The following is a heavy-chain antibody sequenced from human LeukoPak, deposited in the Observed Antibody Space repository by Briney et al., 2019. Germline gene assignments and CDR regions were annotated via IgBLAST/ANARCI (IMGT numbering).Heavy chain of an antibody. V-gene: IGHV7-4-1*02. J-gene: IGHJ5*02. D-gene: IGHD4-23*01. CDR1: GYTFTSYA. CDR2: INTNTGNP. Sequence: EASVKVSCKASGYTFTSYAMNWVRQAPGQGLEWMGWINTNTGNPTYAQGFTGRFVFSLDTSVSTAYLQISSLKAEDTAVYYCARDNSVEDTAWWFDPWGQGTLVTVSS. CDR3: ARDNSVEDTAWWFDP.